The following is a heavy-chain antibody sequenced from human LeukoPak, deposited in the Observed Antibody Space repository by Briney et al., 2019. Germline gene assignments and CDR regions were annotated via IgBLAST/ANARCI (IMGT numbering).Heavy chain of an antibody. CDR1: GLTVGTNY. CDR3: ARSPCDAGTCPNWLDS. D-gene: IGHD1-1*01. Sequence: PGGSLRLSCAASGLTVGTNYMTWVRQASGKGLEWVSVIYGAGTTYYADSVRGRFTISRDNSKNTLYLLMNSLINEDTAVYYCARSPCDAGTCPNWLDSWGQGTPVTVSS. J-gene: IGHJ5*01. CDR2: IYGAGTT. V-gene: IGHV3-66*02.